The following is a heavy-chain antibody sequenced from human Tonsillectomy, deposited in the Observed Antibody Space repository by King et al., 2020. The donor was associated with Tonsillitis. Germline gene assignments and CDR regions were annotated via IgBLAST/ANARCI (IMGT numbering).Heavy chain of an antibody. CDR3: ARIIVGATAFDY. CDR1: GFTFSSYG. V-gene: IGHV3-33*01. Sequence: VQLVESGGGVVQPGRSLRLSCAASGFTFSSYGMHWVRQAPGKGLEWVAVIWYDGSNKYYADSGKGRFTISRDNSKNTLYLQMNSLRAEDTAVYYCARIIVGATAFDYWGQGTLVTVSS. J-gene: IGHJ4*02. D-gene: IGHD1-26*01. CDR2: IWYDGSNK.